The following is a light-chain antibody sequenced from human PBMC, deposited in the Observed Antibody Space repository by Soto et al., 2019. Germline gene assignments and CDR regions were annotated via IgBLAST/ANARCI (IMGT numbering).Light chain of an antibody. Sequence: DIQMTRSPSTLSASVGDRVTITCRASQSISSWLAWYQQKPGKAPKLLIYDASSLESGVPSRFSGSGSGTEFTLTISSLQPYDFATYYCQQRWPVGQVNEVEIK. CDR1: QSISSW. J-gene: IGKJ1*01. V-gene: IGKV1-5*01. CDR2: DAS. CDR3: QQRWP.